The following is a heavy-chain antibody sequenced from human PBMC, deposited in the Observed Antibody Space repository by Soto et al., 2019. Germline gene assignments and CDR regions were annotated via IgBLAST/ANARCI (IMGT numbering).Heavy chain of an antibody. CDR3: ARQALRLFDY. CDR2: INHSGST. V-gene: IGHV4-34*01. CDR1: GGSFSGYD. Sequence: SETLSVTCAVEGGSFSGYDVSWIRQPPGKGLEWIGEINHSGSTNYNPSLKSRVTISVDTSKNQFSLKLSSVTAADTAVYYCARQALRLFDYWGQGTLVTVSS. D-gene: IGHD3-3*01. J-gene: IGHJ4*02.